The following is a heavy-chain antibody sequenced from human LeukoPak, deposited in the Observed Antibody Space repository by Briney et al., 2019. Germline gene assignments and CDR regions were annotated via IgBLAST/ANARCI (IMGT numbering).Heavy chain of an antibody. CDR3: ARVVIVSGHYYFDF. V-gene: IGHV3-72*01. CDR2: TRDKAKSYTT. CDR1: GFTSSDHY. Sequence: GGSLRLSCAASGFTSSDHYMDWVRQAPGKGLEWVGRTRDKAKSYTTEYAASVAGRFTISRDDSKNSLYLQMNSLKTEDTAMYYCARVVIVSGHYYFDFWGQGTLVTVSS. D-gene: IGHD2-21*01. J-gene: IGHJ4*02.